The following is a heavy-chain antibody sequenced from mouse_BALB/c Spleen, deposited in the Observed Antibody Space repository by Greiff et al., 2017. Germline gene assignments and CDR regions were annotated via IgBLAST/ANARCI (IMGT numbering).Heavy chain of an antibody. CDR2: INSNGGST. Sequence: EVKLMESGGGLVQPGGSLKLSCAASGFTFSSYGMSWVRQTPDKRLELVATINSNGGSTYYPDSVKGRFTISRDNAKNTLYLQMSSLKSEDTAMYYCARVGLLRGGAMDYWGQGTSVTVSS. CDR3: ARVGLLRGGAMDY. J-gene: IGHJ4*01. V-gene: IGHV5-6-3*01. D-gene: IGHD2-3*01. CDR1: GFTFSSYG.